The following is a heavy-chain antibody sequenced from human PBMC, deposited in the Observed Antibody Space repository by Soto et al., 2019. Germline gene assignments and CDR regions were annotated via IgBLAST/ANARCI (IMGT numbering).Heavy chain of an antibody. CDR1: GYTFTSYY. V-gene: IGHV1-46*01. D-gene: IGHD3-22*01. CDR3: AREYYYDSSGYLVYYYYGMDV. J-gene: IGHJ6*02. Sequence: ASVKVSCKASGYTFTSYYMHWVRQAPGQGLEWMGIINPSGGSTSYAQKFQGRVTMTRDTSTSTVYMELSSQRSEDTAVYYCAREYYYDSSGYLVYYYYGMDVWGQGTTVTVSS. CDR2: INPSGGST.